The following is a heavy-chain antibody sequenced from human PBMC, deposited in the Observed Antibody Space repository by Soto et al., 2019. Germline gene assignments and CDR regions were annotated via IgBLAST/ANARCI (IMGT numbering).Heavy chain of an antibody. J-gene: IGHJ4*02. Sequence: QVQLVESGGGVVQPGGSLRLSCAASEFTFSPYGMHWVRQAPGKGLEWVAVISYDGNNEYYADSVKGRFTISRDNSQNTFYLQMNSLRAEDTAVYYCAHDADYEDYWGQGTLVPVSS. V-gene: IGHV3-30*03. D-gene: IGHD4-17*01. CDR3: AHDADYEDY. CDR2: ISYDGNNE. CDR1: EFTFSPYG.